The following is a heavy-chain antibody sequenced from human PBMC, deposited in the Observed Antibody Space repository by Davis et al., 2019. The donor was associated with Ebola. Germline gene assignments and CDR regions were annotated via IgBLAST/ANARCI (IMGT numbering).Heavy chain of an antibody. V-gene: IGHV3-23*01. CDR3: ARRIMGGHAFDI. D-gene: IGHD1-26*01. CDR1: EFTFSNYA. J-gene: IGHJ3*02. CDR2: IGGSGDIT. Sequence: GEPLKISCAASEFTFSNYAMTWVRQAPGKGLEWVSDIGGSGDITYYADSVKGRFTISRDSPKNSLYLQMNSLRADDTAVYYCARRIMGGHAFDIWGRGTMVTVSS.